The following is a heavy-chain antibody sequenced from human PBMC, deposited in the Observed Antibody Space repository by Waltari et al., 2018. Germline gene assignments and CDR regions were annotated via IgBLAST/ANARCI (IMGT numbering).Heavy chain of an antibody. CDR3: ARAGDTIFGVVTYGMDV. D-gene: IGHD3-3*01. J-gene: IGHJ6*02. Sequence: QVQLVQSGAEVKKPGASVKVSCKASGYTFTGYYMHWVRQAPGQGLEWMGRINPNSGGTNYAQKFQGRVTMTRDTSISTAYMELSRLRSDDTAVYYCARAGDTIFGVVTYGMDVWGQGTTVTVSS. CDR1: GYTFTGYY. V-gene: IGHV1-2*06. CDR2: INPNSGGT.